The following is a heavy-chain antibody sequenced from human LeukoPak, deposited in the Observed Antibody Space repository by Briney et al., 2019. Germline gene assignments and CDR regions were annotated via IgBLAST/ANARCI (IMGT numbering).Heavy chain of an antibody. J-gene: IGHJ4*02. CDR3: ARGRYSGYDFHDY. CDR2: ISYDGSNK. D-gene: IGHD5-12*01. CDR1: GFTFSSYA. V-gene: IGHV3-30*04. Sequence: GRSLRLSCAASGFTFSSYAMHWVRQAPGKGLEGVAVISYDGSNKYYADSVKGRFTISRDNSKNTLYLQMNSLRAEDTAVYYCARGRYSGYDFHDYWGQGTLVTVSS.